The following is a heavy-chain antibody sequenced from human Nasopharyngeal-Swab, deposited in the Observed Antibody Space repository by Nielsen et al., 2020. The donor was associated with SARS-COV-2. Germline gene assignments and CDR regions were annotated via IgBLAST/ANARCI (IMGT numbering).Heavy chain of an antibody. J-gene: IGHJ6*03. CDR2: IYYSGST. Sequence: SETLSLTCTASGGSISSYYWSWIRQPPGKGLEWIGYIYYSGSTNYNPSLKSRVTISVDTSKNQFSLKLSSVTAADTAVYYCARFSSSWYYYMDVWGKGTTVTVSS. D-gene: IGHD6-13*01. V-gene: IGHV4-59*08. CDR3: ARFSSSWYYYMDV. CDR1: GGSISSYY.